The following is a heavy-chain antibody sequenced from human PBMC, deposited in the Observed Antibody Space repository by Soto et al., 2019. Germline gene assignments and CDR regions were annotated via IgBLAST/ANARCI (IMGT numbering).Heavy chain of an antibody. CDR3: ARANTIRYYYYYYMDV. V-gene: IGHV3-66*01. Sequence: GESLKISCAASGFTVSSNYMSWVRQAPGKGLEWVSVIYSGGSTYYADSVKGRFTISRDNSKNTLYLQMNSLRAEDTAVYYCARANTIRYYYYYYMDVWGKGTTVTVSS. J-gene: IGHJ6*03. CDR2: IYSGGST. CDR1: GFTVSSNY. D-gene: IGHD3-3*01.